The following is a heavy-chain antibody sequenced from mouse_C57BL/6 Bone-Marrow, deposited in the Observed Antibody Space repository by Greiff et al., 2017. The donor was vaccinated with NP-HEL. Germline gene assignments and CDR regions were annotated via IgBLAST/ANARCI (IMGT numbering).Heavy chain of an antibody. CDR2: IYPRSGNT. D-gene: IGHD1-1*01. J-gene: IGHJ3*01. Sequence: QVQLQQSGAELARPGASVKLSCKASGYTFTSYGISWVKQRTGQGLEWIGEIYPRSGNTYYNEKFKGKATLTADKSSSTAYMELRSLTSEDSAVYFCARYYYGSAYWGQGTLVTVSA. V-gene: IGHV1-81*01. CDR1: GYTFTSYG. CDR3: ARYYYGSAY.